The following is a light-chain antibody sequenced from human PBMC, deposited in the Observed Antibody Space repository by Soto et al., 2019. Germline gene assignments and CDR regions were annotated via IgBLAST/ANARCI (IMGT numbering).Light chain of an antibody. CDR1: GSDIGYYNF. J-gene: IGLJ1*01. Sequence: QSALTQPATVSGSPGQSITISCTGTGSDIGYYNFVSWYQQHPGKAPRLMIYDVFHRPSGVPNRFSGSKSGNTASLTISGLQAEDEAEYYCNSCTRTHTYLFGTGTKVTVL. V-gene: IGLV2-14*03. CDR3: NSCTRTHTYL. CDR2: DVF.